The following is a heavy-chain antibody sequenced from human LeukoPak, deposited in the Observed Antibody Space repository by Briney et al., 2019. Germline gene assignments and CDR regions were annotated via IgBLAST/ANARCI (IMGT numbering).Heavy chain of an antibody. CDR1: SGSISCYY. J-gene: IGHJ4*02. Sequence: SETLSLTCTVSSGSISCYYWSWSRQPPGKGLEWIGYIYYSGSSNYNPSLKSRVTMSVDTSKKQFSLRVSSVTAADTAVYYCARTEYYFDHWGQGTLVTVSS. CDR3: ARTEYYFDH. D-gene: IGHD3-10*01. CDR2: IYYSGSS. V-gene: IGHV4-59*01.